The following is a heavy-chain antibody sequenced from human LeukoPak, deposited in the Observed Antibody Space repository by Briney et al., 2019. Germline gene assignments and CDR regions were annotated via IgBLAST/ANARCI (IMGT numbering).Heavy chain of an antibody. CDR1: GFTFSNFS. D-gene: IGHD1-26*01. Sequence: GGSLRLSCAASGFTFSNFSMIWVRQAPGKGLEWVSSISSSSTYKYYADSLKGRFTISRDNAKNSLYLQMNSLRAEDTAIYYCASSYSGSYHALGYWGQGTLVTVSS. CDR3: ASSYSGSYHALGY. J-gene: IGHJ4*02. CDR2: ISSSSTYK. V-gene: IGHV3-21*01.